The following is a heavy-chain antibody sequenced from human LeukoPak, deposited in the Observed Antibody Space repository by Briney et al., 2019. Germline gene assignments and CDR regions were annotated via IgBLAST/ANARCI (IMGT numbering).Heavy chain of an antibody. V-gene: IGHV3-30-3*01. CDR2: ISYDGSNK. Sequence: GGSLRLSCAATGFTFSSYAMHWVRQAPGKGLEWVAVISYDGSNKYYADSVKGRFTISRDNSKNTLYLQMNSLRAEDTAVYYCARVMSRGYMDQYDAFDIWGQGTMVTVSS. CDR3: ARVMSRGYMDQYDAFDI. CDR1: GFTFSSYA. D-gene: IGHD3-22*01. J-gene: IGHJ3*02.